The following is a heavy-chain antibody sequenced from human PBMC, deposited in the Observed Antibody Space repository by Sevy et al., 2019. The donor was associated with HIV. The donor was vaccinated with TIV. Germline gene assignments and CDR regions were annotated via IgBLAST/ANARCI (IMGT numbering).Heavy chain of an antibody. D-gene: IGHD3-22*01. CDR3: AKDSGITRIVVVDKWFDP. V-gene: IGHV3-23*01. Sequence: GGSLRLSCAASGFTFSSYAMSWVRQAPGKGLEWVSAISGSGGSTYYADSVKGRFTISRDKSKNTLCLQMTSLRAEDTAVYYCAKDSGITRIVVVDKWFDPWGQGTLVTVSS. CDR2: ISGSGGST. CDR1: GFTFSSYA. J-gene: IGHJ5*02.